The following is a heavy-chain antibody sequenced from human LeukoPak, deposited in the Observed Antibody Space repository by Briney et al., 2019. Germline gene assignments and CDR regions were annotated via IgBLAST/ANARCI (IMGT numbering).Heavy chain of an antibody. Sequence: GGSLRLSCAASGFTFNNYEINWVRQAPGKGLEWVSYISSRGSPIYYADSVKGRFTISRDNAKHSLYLQMNSLRAEDTAVYYCARAGTSSGFDYWGQGTLVTVSS. D-gene: IGHD6-25*01. CDR1: GFTFNNYE. CDR2: ISSRGSPI. CDR3: ARAGTSSGFDY. J-gene: IGHJ4*02. V-gene: IGHV3-48*03.